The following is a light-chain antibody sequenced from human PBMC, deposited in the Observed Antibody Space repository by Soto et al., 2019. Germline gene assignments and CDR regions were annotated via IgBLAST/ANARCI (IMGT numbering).Light chain of an antibody. CDR2: GAS. CDR3: QQRSNWPPT. Sequence: EIILSQSPGTLSLSPMEIATPAVRASQSVSSTSLAWYQQKPGQAPRLLMYGASSRATDIPDRFSGSGSGTDFTLTISRLEPADFAVYYCQQRSNWPPTFGQGTRLEIK. J-gene: IGKJ5*01. CDR1: QSVSSTS. V-gene: IGKV3D-20*02.